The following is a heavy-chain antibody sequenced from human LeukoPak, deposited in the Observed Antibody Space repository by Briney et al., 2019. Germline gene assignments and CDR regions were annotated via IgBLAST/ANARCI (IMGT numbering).Heavy chain of an antibody. V-gene: IGHV3-53*01. CDR2: IYSGGST. CDR3: ARDRRDYDSSGYYKNNYCYFDL. J-gene: IGHJ2*01. D-gene: IGHD3-22*01. Sequence: RGSLRLSRAASVFTLSSNYVSWVRPAPGKGLEWVSLIYSGGSTYYADSVKGRFTISRDNSKNTLYLQMNSLRAQDTAVYYCARDRRDYDSSGYYKNNYCYFDLWGRGTLVTVSS. CDR1: VFTLSSNY.